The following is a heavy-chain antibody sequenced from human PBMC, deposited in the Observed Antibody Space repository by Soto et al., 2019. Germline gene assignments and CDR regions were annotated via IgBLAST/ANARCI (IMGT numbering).Heavy chain of an antibody. CDR2: ISSSGSTI. Sequence: GGSLRLSCAASGFTFSDYYMSWIRQAPGKGLEWVSYISSSGSTIYYADSVKGRFTISRDNAKNSLYLQMNSLRAEDTAVYYCARDGEKGSGARSSWYYNWFDPWGQGTLVTVSS. J-gene: IGHJ5*02. CDR3: ARDGEKGSGARSSWYYNWFDP. V-gene: IGHV3-11*01. D-gene: IGHD6-13*01. CDR1: GFTFSDYY.